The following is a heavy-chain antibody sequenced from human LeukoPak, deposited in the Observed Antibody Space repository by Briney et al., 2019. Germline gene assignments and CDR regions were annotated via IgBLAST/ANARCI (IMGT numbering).Heavy chain of an antibody. CDR3: ARGPSGGYCGGDCWPLFDY. D-gene: IGHD2-21*02. J-gene: IGHJ4*02. Sequence: SVKVSCKASGGTFSSYAISWVRQAPGQGLEWMGRIIPIFGTANYAQKFQGRVTITTDESTSTAYMELSSLRSEDTAVYYCARGPSGGYCGGDCWPLFDYWGQGALVTVSS. CDR1: GGTFSSYA. CDR2: IIPIFGTA. V-gene: IGHV1-69*05.